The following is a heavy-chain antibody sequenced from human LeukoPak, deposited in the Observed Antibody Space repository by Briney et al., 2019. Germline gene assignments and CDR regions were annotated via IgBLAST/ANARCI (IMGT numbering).Heavy chain of an antibody. CDR1: GLTLSTYA. CDR3: MTRDTSGY. V-gene: IGHV3-64D*09. CDR2: IDTDGGGT. J-gene: IGHJ4*02. Sequence: AGESLRLSCSGSGLTLSTYAMHWVRQAPGKGLEYVSAIDTDGGGTYYADSVKGRFTISRDKSKNTLYLQMRSMRAEDTAVYYCMTRDTSGYWGQGTLVTVSS. D-gene: IGHD3-10*01.